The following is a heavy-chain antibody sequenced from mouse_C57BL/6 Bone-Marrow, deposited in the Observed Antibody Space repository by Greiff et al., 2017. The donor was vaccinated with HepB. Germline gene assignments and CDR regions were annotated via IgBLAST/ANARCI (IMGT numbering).Heavy chain of an antibody. CDR2: INPSSGYT. Sequence: QVHVKQSGAELARPGASVKMSCKASGYTFTSYTMHWVKQRPGQGLEWIGYINPSSGYTKYNQKFKDKATLTADKSSSTAYMQLSSLTSEDSAVYYCARGWPWYFDVWGTGTTVTVSS. CDR1: GYTFTSYT. D-gene: IGHD1-1*02. CDR3: ARGWPWYFDV. V-gene: IGHV1-4*01. J-gene: IGHJ1*03.